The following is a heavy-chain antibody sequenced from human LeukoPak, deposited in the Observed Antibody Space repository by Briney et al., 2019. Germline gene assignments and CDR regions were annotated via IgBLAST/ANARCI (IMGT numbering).Heavy chain of an antibody. CDR3: ARVFLGYCSGGSCPKDYYYGMDV. Sequence: ASVKVSCKASGYTFTSYGISWVRQAPGQGLEWMGWISAYNGNTNYAQKLQGRVTMTTDTSTSTAYMELRSLRSDDTAVYYCARVFLGYCSGGSCPKDYYYGMDVWGQGTTVTVSS. D-gene: IGHD2-15*01. J-gene: IGHJ6*02. CDR1: GYTFTSYG. CDR2: ISAYNGNT. V-gene: IGHV1-18*01.